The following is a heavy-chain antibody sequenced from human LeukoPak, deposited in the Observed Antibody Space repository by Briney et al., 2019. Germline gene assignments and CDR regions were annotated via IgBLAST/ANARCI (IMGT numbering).Heavy chain of an antibody. CDR1: GFTFSSYG. J-gene: IGHJ6*02. V-gene: IGHV3-33*01. CDR2: IWYDGSNK. Sequence: GRSLRLSCAASGFTFSSYGMHWVRQAPGKGLEWVAVIWYDGSNKYYADSVKGRFTISRDNSKNTLYLQINSLRAEDTAVYYCAREDYSNYPYYYYGMDVWGQGTTVTVSS. D-gene: IGHD4-11*01. CDR3: AREDYSNYPYYYYGMDV.